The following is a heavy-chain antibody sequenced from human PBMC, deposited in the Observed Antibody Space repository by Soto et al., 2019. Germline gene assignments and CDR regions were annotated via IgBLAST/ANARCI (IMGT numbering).Heavy chain of an antibody. CDR2: ISGSGGST. J-gene: IGHJ6*02. V-gene: IGHV3-23*01. CDR3: ARSGLGGYYYYGMDV. CDR1: GFTFSSYA. D-gene: IGHD3-16*01. Sequence: PGGSLRLSCAASGFTFSSYAMSWVRQAPGKGLEWVSAISGSGGSTYYADSVKGRFTISRDNSKNTLYLQMNSLRAEDTAVYYCARSGLGGYYYYGMDVWGQGTTVTVSS.